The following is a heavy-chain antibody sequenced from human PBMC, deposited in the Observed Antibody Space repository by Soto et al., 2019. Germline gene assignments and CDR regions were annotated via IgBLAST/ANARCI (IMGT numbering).Heavy chain of an antibody. CDR2: IYYSGST. J-gene: IGHJ4*02. Sequence: QVQLQESGPGLVKPSETLSLTCTVSGGSISSYYWSWIRQPPGKGLEWIGYIYYSGSTNYNPSLQSRVATSVYTSKRPFPPKTSSLTAADTAVYYCTRLCGWSVDYWGQGTLVTVSS. CDR3: TRLCGWSVDY. D-gene: IGHD6-19*01. V-gene: IGHV4-59*08. CDR1: GGSISSYY.